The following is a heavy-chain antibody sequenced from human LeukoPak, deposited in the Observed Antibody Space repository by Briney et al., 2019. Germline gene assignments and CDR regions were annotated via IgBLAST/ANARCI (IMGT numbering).Heavy chain of an antibody. V-gene: IGHV4-4*07. D-gene: IGHD1-26*01. CDR1: GGSISSYY. J-gene: IGHJ4*02. CDR3: ARGRDSGSYLSY. Sequence: SETLSLTCTVSGGSISSYYWSWIRQPAGKGLEWIGRIYTSGSTNYNPSLKSRVTISVDTSKNQFSLKLSSVTAADTAVYYCARGRDSGSYLSYWGQGTLVTVSS. CDR2: IYTSGST.